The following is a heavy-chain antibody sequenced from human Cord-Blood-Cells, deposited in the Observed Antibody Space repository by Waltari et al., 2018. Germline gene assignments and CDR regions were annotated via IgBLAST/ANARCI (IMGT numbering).Heavy chain of an antibody. V-gene: IGHV3-53*01. CDR2: IYSGGST. J-gene: IGHJ3*02. CDR1: GFIASSTY. CDR3: AREVDAFDI. Sequence: VQLVESGGGLIQTGGSLRLSCAASGFIASSTYMGWVRQAPGKGLEWVSVIYSGGSTYYADSVKGRFTISRDNSKNTLYLQMNSLRAEDTAVYYCAREVDAFDIWGQGTMVTVSS.